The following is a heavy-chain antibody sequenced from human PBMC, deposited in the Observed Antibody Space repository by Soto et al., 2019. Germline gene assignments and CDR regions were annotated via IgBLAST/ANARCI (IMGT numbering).Heavy chain of an antibody. Sequence: EVQLVESGGGLVQPGRSLRLSCAASGFTFDDYAMHWVRQVPGKGLEWVSGINWNSGSIGYGDSVKGRFAISRDNAKNSLQLQMNSLSAEDTACYYCVKDERSNWDSGHFRHWGQGTLVTVSS. CDR3: VKDERSNWDSGHFRH. CDR1: GFTFDDYA. V-gene: IGHV3-9*01. J-gene: IGHJ1*01. CDR2: INWNSGSI. D-gene: IGHD6-13*01.